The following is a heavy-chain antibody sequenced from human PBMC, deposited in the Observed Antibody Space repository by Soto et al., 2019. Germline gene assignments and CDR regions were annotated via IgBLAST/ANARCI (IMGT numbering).Heavy chain of an antibody. CDR2: IDWNSGST. CDR1: GFRFDDFA. J-gene: IGHJ6*02. V-gene: IGHV3-9*01. Sequence: EVQLVESGGGLVQSGRSRRLSCVASGFRFDDFAMHWVRQAPGKGLEWVSSIDWNSGSTAYADSVKGRFTVFRDNARNSLDLQMNSLRVEETALYYCVKGRGSYFVYFGLDVWGPGTTVTVSS. CDR3: VKGRGSYFVYFGLDV. D-gene: IGHD3-16*01.